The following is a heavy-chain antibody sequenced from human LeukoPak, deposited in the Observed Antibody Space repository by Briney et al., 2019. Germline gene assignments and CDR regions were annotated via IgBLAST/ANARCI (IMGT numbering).Heavy chain of an antibody. CDR3: ARQVVAVAGTGYFDY. Sequence: SETLSLTCTVSGGSISNYYWSWIRQPPGKGLEWIGYIYYTGSTNYNPSLKSRGTISVDTSKNQFSLKLNSVTAADTAVYFCARQVVAVAGTGYFDYWGQGTLVTVSS. CDR1: GGSISNYY. J-gene: IGHJ4*02. CDR2: IYYTGST. V-gene: IGHV4-59*08. D-gene: IGHD6-19*01.